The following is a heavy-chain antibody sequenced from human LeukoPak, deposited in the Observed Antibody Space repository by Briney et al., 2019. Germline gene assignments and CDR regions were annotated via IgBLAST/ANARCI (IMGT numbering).Heavy chain of an antibody. J-gene: IGHJ4*02. V-gene: IGHV4-59*08. CDR2: IPDSGST. CDR1: GGSISSYY. D-gene: IGHD1-26*01. Sequence: SETLSLTCTVSGGSISSYYWSWVRQPPGKGLEWIGYIPDSGSTNYNPSLKSRVTISRDTSKNQVSLKMRFVTAADTAVYFCASLGGTYDYWGQGTLVTVSS. CDR3: ASLGGTYDY.